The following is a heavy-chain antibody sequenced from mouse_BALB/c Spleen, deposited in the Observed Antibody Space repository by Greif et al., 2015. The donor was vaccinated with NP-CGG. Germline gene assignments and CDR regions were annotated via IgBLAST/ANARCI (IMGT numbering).Heavy chain of an antibody. J-gene: IGHJ1*01. CDR3: ARGGSDGYDDGSYWYFDV. V-gene: IGHV1-67*01. CDR1: GYTFTDYA. CDR2: ISTYYGNT. D-gene: IGHD2-2*01. Sequence: VQLQQSGPELVRPGVSVKISCKGSGYTFTDYAMHWVKQSHAKSLEWIGVISTYYGNTNYNQKFKGKATMTVDKSSSTAYMELARLTSEDSAIYYCARGGSDGYDDGSYWYFDVWGAGTTVTVSS.